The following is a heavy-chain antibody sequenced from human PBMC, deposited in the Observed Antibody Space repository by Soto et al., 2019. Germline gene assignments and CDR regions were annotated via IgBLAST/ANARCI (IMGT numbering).Heavy chain of an antibody. D-gene: IGHD2-15*01. J-gene: IGHJ5*02. CDR1: GGTFSSYA. CDR2: IIPIFGTA. CDR3: ARAPPGYCSGGSRYASWFDP. V-gene: IGHV1-69*12. Sequence: QVQLVQSGAEVKKPGSSVKVSCKASGGTFSSYAISWVRQAPGQGLEWMGGIIPIFGTANYAQKFQGRVTITADESTSTAYMELSSLRSEDTAVYYCARAPPGYCSGGSRYASWFDPWGQGTLVTVSS.